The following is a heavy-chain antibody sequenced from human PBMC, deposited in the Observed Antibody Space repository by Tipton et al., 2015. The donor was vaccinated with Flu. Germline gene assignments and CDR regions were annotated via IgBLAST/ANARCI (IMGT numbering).Heavy chain of an antibody. CDR1: GGSVSSNY. J-gene: IGHJ5*02. D-gene: IGHD4-11*01. CDR3: ARRDFSNYVSDPKNWFDP. Sequence: TLSLTCTVSGGSVSSNYWIWIRQPPGKGLEWIATIHRYGTTYYNPSLKSRVTISIDTSKNQFSLEMRSVTAADMAVYYCARRDFSNYVSDPKNWFDPWGQGTLVTVSS. V-gene: IGHV4-59*08. CDR2: IHRYGTT.